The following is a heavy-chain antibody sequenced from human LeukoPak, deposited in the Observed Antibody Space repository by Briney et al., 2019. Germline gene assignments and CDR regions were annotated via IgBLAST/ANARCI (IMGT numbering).Heavy chain of an antibody. V-gene: IGHV1-2*02. Sequence: ASVKVSFKTSGYTFTGYYMHWVRQAPGQGLEWMGWINPNSGGTNYAQKFRGRVTMTRDTSISTAYMELSRLRSDDTAVYYCARDQYGGNSFDYWGQGTLVTVSS. CDR1: GYTFTGYY. CDR3: ARDQYGGNSFDY. J-gene: IGHJ4*02. D-gene: IGHD4-23*01. CDR2: INPNSGGT.